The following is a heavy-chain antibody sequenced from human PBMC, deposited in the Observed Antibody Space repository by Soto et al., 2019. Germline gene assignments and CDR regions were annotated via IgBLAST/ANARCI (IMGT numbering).Heavy chain of an antibody. CDR3: ASRHSSSWYYVDK. D-gene: IGHD6-13*01. V-gene: IGHV3-30-3*01. CDR1: GFTFSTYA. Sequence: QVQLVESGGGVVQPGRSLRLSCAASGFTFSTYAMHWVRQAAGKGLEWMAVISYDGSNKYYADSVKGRFTISRDNSKNTVYLEMNSLRAEDTAVYYCASRHSSSWYYVDKWGQGTLVTVSS. J-gene: IGHJ4*02. CDR2: ISYDGSNK.